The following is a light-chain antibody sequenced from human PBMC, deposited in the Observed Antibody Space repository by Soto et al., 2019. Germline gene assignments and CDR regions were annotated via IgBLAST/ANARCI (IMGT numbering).Light chain of an antibody. J-gene: IGLJ2*01. V-gene: IGLV2-23*01. CDR3: CSYVGSNTLV. CDR2: EDN. Sequence: QSVLTQPASVSGSPGQSITISCTGTSNDVGSYNLVSWYQQHPGKAPKFMIYEDNKRPSGVSNRFSGSKSGNTASLTISGLQAEDEADYYCCSYVGSNTLVFGGGTQLTVL. CDR1: SNDVGSYNL.